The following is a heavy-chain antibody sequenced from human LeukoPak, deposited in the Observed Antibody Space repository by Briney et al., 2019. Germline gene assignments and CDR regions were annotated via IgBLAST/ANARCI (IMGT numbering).Heavy chain of an antibody. CDR2: IYYSGST. CDR1: GGSVSSGSYY. J-gene: IGHJ4*02. D-gene: IGHD6-19*01. V-gene: IGHV4-61*01. CDR3: ARVSSGWYEIDY. Sequence: PSETLSLTCTVSGGSVSSGSYYWSWIRQPPGKGLEWIGYIYYSGSTNYNPSLKSRVTISVDTSKNQFSLKLSSVTAADTAVYYCARVSSGWYEIDYWGQGTLVTVSS.